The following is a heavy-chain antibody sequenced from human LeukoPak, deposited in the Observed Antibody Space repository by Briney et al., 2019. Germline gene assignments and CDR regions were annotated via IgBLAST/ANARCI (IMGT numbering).Heavy chain of an antibody. CDR2: IKQDGSEK. Sequence: GGSLRLPCAASGFTFSSYWMSWVRQAPGKGLEWVANIKQDGSEKYYVDSVKGRFTISRDNAKNSLYLQMNSLRAEDTAVYYCAKDGIPAALGTYYYMDVWGKGTTVTVSS. CDR3: AKDGIPAALGTYYYMDV. CDR1: GFTFSSYW. D-gene: IGHD2-2*01. V-gene: IGHV3-7*01. J-gene: IGHJ6*03.